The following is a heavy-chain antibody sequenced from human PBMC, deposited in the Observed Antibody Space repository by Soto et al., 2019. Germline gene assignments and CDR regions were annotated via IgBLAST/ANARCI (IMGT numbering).Heavy chain of an antibody. Sequence: EVQLLESGGGLVQPGGSLRLSCAASGFTFSSYAMSWVRQAPGKGLEWVSGISGSGASTYYADSVKGRFTISRDNSKNTLYLQMNSLRAEDTAVYYCASSRVFPSTAIHDYWGQGTLVTVSS. V-gene: IGHV3-23*01. CDR1: GFTFSSYA. J-gene: IGHJ4*02. D-gene: IGHD2-21*02. CDR2: ISGSGAST. CDR3: ASSRVFPSTAIHDY.